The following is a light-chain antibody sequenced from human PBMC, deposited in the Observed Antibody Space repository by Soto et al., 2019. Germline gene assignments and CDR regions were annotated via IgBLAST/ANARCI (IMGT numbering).Light chain of an antibody. CDR3: QQSDSSYS. CDR2: AAS. Sequence: DIQLTQSPSSLSASVGDRVTITCRAGQSINNYLNWYQQKLGKAPKLLIHAASTLQSGVPSRFSGSGSGTHFTLTISTLQPEHFGTYFCQQSDSSYSFGQGTKLEIK. J-gene: IGKJ2*01. V-gene: IGKV1-39*01. CDR1: QSINNY.